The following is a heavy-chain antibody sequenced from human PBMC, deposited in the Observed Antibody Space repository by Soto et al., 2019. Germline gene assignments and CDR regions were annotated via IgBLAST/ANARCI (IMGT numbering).Heavy chain of an antibody. CDR2: IYPGDSDT. V-gene: IGHV5-51*01. Sequence: GDSLRSSCKGSGCSFTIYWSFCGLQMPGKGLYWMGIIYPGDSDTRYSPSFQGQVTISADKSISTAYLQWSSLKASDTAMYYCARPRHRVYYANSDYYHHGMEVRGQRTTV. CDR1: GCSFTIYW. D-gene: IGHD3-10*01. J-gene: IGHJ6*01. CDR3: ARPRHRVYYANSDYYHHGMEV.